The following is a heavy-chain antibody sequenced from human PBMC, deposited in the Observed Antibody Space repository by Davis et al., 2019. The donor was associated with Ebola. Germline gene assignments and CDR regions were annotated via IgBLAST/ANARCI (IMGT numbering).Heavy chain of an antibody. D-gene: IGHD4-11*01. Sequence: GESLKIPCAASGVLFSDYSMNWVRQAPGKGPEWVTYITKGSDAIHYADSVKGRFTVSRDNAKNSLFLQMNSLRDEDSAVYYCARDYIFAFDLWGQGTQVTVSS. J-gene: IGHJ5*02. CDR2: ITKGSDAI. CDR3: ARDYIFAFDL. CDR1: GVLFSDYS. V-gene: IGHV3-48*02.